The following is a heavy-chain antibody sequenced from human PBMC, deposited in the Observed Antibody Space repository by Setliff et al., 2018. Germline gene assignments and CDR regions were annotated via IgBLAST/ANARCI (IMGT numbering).Heavy chain of an antibody. CDR3: ARDSLTNRRRRSFDI. J-gene: IGHJ3*02. V-gene: IGHV4-31*01. CDR2: IYYRGST. Sequence: SETLSLTCTVSGGSISSGGYYWGWSRQHPGKGLEWIGYIYYRGSTYYNPSLKSLVTISVDTSKNQFSLKLSSVTAADTAVYYCARDSLTNRRRRSFDIWGQGTMVTVSS. D-gene: IGHD1-1*01. CDR1: GGSISSGGYY.